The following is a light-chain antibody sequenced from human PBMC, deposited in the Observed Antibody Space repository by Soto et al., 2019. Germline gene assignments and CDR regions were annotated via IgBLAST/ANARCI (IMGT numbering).Light chain of an antibody. J-gene: IGKJ4*01. CDR3: QQRRNWPRT. CDR1: QSVSSY. Sequence: EIVLTQSPATLSLSPGERATLSCRASQSVSSYLAWYQQKPGQAPRLLIYDASNRATGIPARFSGSGSGTDFPLTISSLEPEDFAVYYCQQRRNWPRTFGGGTKGEIK. V-gene: IGKV3-11*01. CDR2: DAS.